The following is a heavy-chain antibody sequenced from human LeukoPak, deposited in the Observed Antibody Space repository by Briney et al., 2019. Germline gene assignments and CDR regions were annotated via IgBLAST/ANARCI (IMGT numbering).Heavy chain of an antibody. J-gene: IGHJ2*01. CDR3: AKDRTVGASYCYFDL. CDR1: GVTLSNYA. V-gene: IGHV3-23*01. Sequence: GGSLRLSCVASGVTLSNYAMSWARQAPGKGLEWVSGISSSGSGGNTYYADSVKGRFTISRDSSRNTLFLHMNTLRAEDTAIYYCAKDRTVGASYCYFDLWGRGTLVTVSS. CDR2: ISSSGSGGNT. D-gene: IGHD1-26*01.